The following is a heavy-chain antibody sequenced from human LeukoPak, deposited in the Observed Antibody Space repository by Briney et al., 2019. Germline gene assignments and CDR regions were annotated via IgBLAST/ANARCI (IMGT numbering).Heavy chain of an antibody. D-gene: IGHD3-3*01. J-gene: IGHJ4*02. CDR3: AKGDYDFWSGSLAFDY. Sequence: AGGSLRLSCTASGFKFNDYAMSWVRQAPGKGLEWVSSINGGGDATIYADSVKGRFTISRDNSKNTLYLQMNSLRAEDTAVYYCAKGDYDFWSGSLAFDYWGQGTLVTVSS. CDR1: GFKFNDYA. V-gene: IGHV3-23*01. CDR2: INGGGDAT.